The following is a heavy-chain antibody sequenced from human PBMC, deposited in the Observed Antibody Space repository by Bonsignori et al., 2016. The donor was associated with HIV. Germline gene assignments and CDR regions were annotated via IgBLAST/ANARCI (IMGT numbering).Heavy chain of an antibody. Sequence: WIRQPPGKGLEWIGYIYYSGSTNYNPSLKSRVTISVDTSKNQFSLKLSSVTAADTAVYYCARVSPGSIAAAGLLFDYWGQGTLVTVSS. V-gene: IGHV4-59*01. CDR3: ARVSPGSIAAAGLLFDY. CDR2: IYYSGST. D-gene: IGHD6-13*01. J-gene: IGHJ4*02.